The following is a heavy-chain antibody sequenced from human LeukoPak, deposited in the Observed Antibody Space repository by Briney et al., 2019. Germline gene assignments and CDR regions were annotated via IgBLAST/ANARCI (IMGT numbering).Heavy chain of an antibody. V-gene: IGHV3-23*01. J-gene: IGHJ4*02. D-gene: IGHD3-10*01. CDR3: AKIAVRGVIDY. CDR1: EFTFSSYA. CDR2: MSGSGGST. Sequence: GGSLRLSCAASEFTFSSYAMNWVRQAPGKGLEWVSAMSGSGGSTYYADSVKGRFTISRDNSKNTLYLQMNSLRAEDTAVYYCAKIAVRGVIDYWGQGTLVTVSS.